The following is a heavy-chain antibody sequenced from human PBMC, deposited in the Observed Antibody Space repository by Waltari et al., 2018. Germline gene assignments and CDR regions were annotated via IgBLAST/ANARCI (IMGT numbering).Heavy chain of an antibody. V-gene: IGHV4-39*07. J-gene: IGHJ4*02. CDR2: IYYSGST. CDR1: GGSIRSSSYY. Sequence: QLQLQESGTGLVKPSETLSLTCTVSGGSIRSSSYYWGCLRQPPGQGLEWIVSIYYSGSTYYNPSLKSRVTISVDTSKNQFSLKLSSVTAADTAVYYCASLHFNYDDSSGYPYRFDYWGQGTLVTVSS. D-gene: IGHD3-22*01. CDR3: ASLHFNYDDSSGYPYRFDY.